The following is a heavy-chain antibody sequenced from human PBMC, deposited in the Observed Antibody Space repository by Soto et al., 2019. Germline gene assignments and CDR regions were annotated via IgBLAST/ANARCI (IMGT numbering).Heavy chain of an antibody. CDR1: GFTFSAYE. Sequence: PXGSLRLCCAAAGFTFSAYEMHWVRQAPGKRLEWVAVLWRDGSKVYYADSVKGRFIISRDNSKNTLYLEMNSLRVEDTAVYYCARDGTGWTGGDHWGQGTLVTVSS. V-gene: IGHV3-33*01. CDR2: LWRDGSKV. CDR3: ARDGTGWTGGDH. D-gene: IGHD6-19*01. J-gene: IGHJ4*02.